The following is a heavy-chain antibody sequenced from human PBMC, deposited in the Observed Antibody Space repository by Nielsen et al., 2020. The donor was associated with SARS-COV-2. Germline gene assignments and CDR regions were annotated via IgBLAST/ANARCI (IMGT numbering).Heavy chain of an antibody. J-gene: IGHJ3*02. CDR2: ISGSGGST. CDR1: GFTFSSYA. CDR3: AKDGDGSGSCRECPADI. V-gene: IGHV3-23*01. Sequence: GESLKISCAASGFTFSSYAMSWVRQAPGKGLEWVSAISGSGGSTYYADSVTGRFTISRDNSKNTLYLQMNSLRAEDTAVYYCAKDGDGSGSCRECPADIWGQGTMVTVSS. D-gene: IGHD3-10*01.